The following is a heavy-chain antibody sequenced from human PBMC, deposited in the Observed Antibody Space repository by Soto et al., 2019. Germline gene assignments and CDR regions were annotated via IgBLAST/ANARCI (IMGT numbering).Heavy chain of an antibody. CDR3: ARERGRYCRGGSCYSGWYYYYYGMDV. Sequence: GGSLRLSCAASGFTVSSNYMSWVRQAPGKGLEWVSVIYSGGSTYYADSVKGRFTISRDNSKNTLYLQMNSLRAEDTAVYYCARERGRYCRGGSCYSGWYYYYYGMDVWGQGTTVTVSS. D-gene: IGHD2-15*01. CDR1: GFTVSSNY. V-gene: IGHV3-53*01. J-gene: IGHJ6*02. CDR2: IYSGGST.